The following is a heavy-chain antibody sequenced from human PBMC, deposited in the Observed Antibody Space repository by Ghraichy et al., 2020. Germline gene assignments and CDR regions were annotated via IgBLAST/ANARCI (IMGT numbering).Heavy chain of an antibody. J-gene: IGHJ6*02. V-gene: IGHV3-30*09. CDR3: ARDIKSSSWSYYYYAMDV. CDR2: ISHDGNAK. D-gene: IGHD6-13*01. Sequence: GESLNISCAASGFTFSLYSMHWVRQAPGKGPEWVAVISHDGNAKYYGDSVKGRFAISRDNSKNTVYLQMSSLRVEDTAVYYCARDIKSSSWSYYYYAMDVWGHGTTVTVSS. CDR1: GFTFSLYS.